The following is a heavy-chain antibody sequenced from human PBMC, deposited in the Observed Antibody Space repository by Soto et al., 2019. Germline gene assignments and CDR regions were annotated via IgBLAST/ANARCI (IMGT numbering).Heavy chain of an antibody. CDR3: AKDPYDYGGGIFDY. CDR1: GVTFCSHA. J-gene: IGHJ4*02. D-gene: IGHD4-17*01. CDR2: SSGSGGSA. V-gene: IGHV3-23*01. Sequence: PGGSLRLCCAASGVTFCSHAMGWVRQAPGKGLEWVSVSSGSGGSAYYTDSVKGRFTISRDNSKNTLYLQMNSLRAEDTAVYYCAKDPYDYGGGIFDYWGQGTLVTVSS.